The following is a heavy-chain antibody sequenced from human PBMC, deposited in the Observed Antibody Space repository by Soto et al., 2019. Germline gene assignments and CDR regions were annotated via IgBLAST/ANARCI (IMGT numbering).Heavy chain of an antibody. CDR3: ARGWPSGKCLDP. Sequence: QVQLQESGPGLMKPSETLSLTCTVSGGSVSSYYWSWVRQPPGKRPEWIAYIYNGGTTNYNPSLKSRLTISLDTSQNPVSLKLSSVTAAETALYFCARGWPSGKCLDPWGQGIQVTVSS. V-gene: IGHV4-59*02. CDR2: IYNGGTT. J-gene: IGHJ5*02. CDR1: GGSVSSYY.